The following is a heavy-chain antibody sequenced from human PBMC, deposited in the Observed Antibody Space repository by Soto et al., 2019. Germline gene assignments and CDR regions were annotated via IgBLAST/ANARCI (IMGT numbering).Heavy chain of an antibody. CDR2: IGYDGSNK. V-gene: IGHV3-30-3*01. D-gene: IGHD3-10*01. J-gene: IGHJ6*02. CDR1: GRTLSRFS. CDR3: ARDPVNYYGSWTYGMDV. Sequence: QVQLVESGGGVVQPGRSLSLSCAGSGRTLSRFSMHRVRQAPGKGLEWVAVIGYDGSNKDYADSVKGRFTISRDNSKNTLYLQMNSLRPEDTAVYYCARDPVNYYGSWTYGMDVWGQGTTVTVSS.